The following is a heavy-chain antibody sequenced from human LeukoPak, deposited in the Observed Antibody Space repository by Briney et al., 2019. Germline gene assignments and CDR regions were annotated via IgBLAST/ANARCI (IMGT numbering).Heavy chain of an antibody. Sequence: SETLSLTCTVSGGSISSGGYYWSWIRQHPGKGLEWIGYIYYSGSTYYNPSLKSRVTISVDTSKNQFSLKLSSVTAADTAVYYCARDKLLWFGETPRGAWFDPWGQGTLVTVSS. J-gene: IGHJ5*02. D-gene: IGHD3-10*01. V-gene: IGHV4-31*03. CDR2: IYYSGST. CDR3: ARDKLLWFGETPRGAWFDP. CDR1: GGSISSGGYY.